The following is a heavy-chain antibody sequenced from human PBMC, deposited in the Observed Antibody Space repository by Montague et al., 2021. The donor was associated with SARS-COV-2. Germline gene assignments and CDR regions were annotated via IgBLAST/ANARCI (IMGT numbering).Heavy chain of an antibody. Sequence: SETLSLTCTVSGGSISSSSYYWGWIRQPQGKGLEWIGSIYYSGSTYYNPTLKIRITISVDTSKNQFSLKLSSVTAADTAVYYCARQMGQSSIFGVVIQYYFDYWGQGTPVTVSS. J-gene: IGHJ4*02. D-gene: IGHD3-3*01. CDR3: ARQMGQSSIFGVVIQYYFDY. CDR1: GGSISSSSYY. V-gene: IGHV4-39*01. CDR2: IYYSGST.